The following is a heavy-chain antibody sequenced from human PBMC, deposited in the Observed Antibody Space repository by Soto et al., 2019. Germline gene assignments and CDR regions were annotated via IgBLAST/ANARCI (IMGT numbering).Heavy chain of an antibody. D-gene: IGHD3-3*01. CDR2: ISGSGGST. CDR1: GFTFSSYA. CDR3: ARFWSGYYQSPIDY. J-gene: IGHJ4*02. V-gene: IGHV3-23*01. Sequence: GGSLRLSCAASGFTFSSYAMSWVRQAPGKGLEWVSAISGSGGSTYYADSVKGRFTISRDNSKNTLYLQMNSLRAEDTAVYYCARFWSGYYQSPIDYWGQGTLVTVSS.